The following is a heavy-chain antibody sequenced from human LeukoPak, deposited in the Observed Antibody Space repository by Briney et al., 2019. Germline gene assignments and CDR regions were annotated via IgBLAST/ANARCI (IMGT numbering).Heavy chain of an antibody. J-gene: IGHJ6*02. CDR2: IYHSGST. CDR1: GGSISSSNW. CDR3: ARAIITGTPPGYYYYGMDV. Sequence: SETPSLTCAVSGGSISSSNWWSWVRQPPGKGLEWIGEIYHSGSTNYNPSLKSRVTISVDKSKNQFSLKLSSVTAADTAVYYCARAIITGTPPGYYYYGMDVWGQGTTVTVSS. D-gene: IGHD1-20*01. V-gene: IGHV4-4*02.